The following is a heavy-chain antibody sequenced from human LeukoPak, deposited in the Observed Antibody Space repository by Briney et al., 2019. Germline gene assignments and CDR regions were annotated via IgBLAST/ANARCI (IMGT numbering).Heavy chain of an antibody. D-gene: IGHD3-3*01. CDR1: GGSFSAYY. Sequence: SETLSLTCAVYGGSFSAYYWSWIRQPPGKGLEWIGEINHSGSTNYNPSLKSRVTISVDTSKNQFSLKLSSVTAADTAVYYCARGRKNYDFWSGYYKLSNWFDPWGQGTLVTLSS. CDR3: ARGRKNYDFWSGYYKLSNWFDP. CDR2: INHSGST. J-gene: IGHJ5*02. V-gene: IGHV4-34*01.